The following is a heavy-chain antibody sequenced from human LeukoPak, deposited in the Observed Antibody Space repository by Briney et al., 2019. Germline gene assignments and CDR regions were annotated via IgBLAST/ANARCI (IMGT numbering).Heavy chain of an antibody. CDR2: INHSGGT. V-gene: IGHV4-34*01. CDR3: ARGRGGIAAADKPQDY. Sequence: SETLSLTCAVYGGSFSGYYWSWIRQPPGKGLEWIGEINHSGGTNYNPSLKSRVTISVDTSKNQFSLKLSSVTAADTAVYYCARGRGGIAAADKPQDYWGQGTLVTVSS. CDR1: GGSFSGYY. D-gene: IGHD6-13*01. J-gene: IGHJ4*02.